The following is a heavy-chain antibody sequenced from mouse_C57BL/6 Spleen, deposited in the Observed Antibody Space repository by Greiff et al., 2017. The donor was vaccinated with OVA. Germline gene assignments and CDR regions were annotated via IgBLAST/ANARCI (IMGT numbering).Heavy chain of an antibody. J-gene: IGHJ4*01. Sequence: VQLQQSGAELVRPGTSVKLSCKASGYTFTSYWMHWVKQRPGQGLEWIGVIDPSDSYTNYNQKFKGKATLTVDTSSSTAYMQLSSLTSEDSAVYYCASSYAMDYWGQGTSVTVSS. CDR2: IDPSDSYT. CDR3: ASSYAMDY. V-gene: IGHV1-59*01. CDR1: GYTFTSYW.